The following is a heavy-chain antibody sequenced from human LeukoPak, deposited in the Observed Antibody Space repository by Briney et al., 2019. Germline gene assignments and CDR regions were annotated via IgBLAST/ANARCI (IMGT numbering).Heavy chain of an antibody. CDR3: ARGYSSSWYVFDY. V-gene: IGHV4-59*01. Sequence: SETLSLTCTVSGGSISSYYWSWIRQPPGQGLEWIGYIYYSGSTNYNPSLKSRVSMSVDTSKNQFSLKLNSVTAADTAVYFCARGYSSSWYVFDYWGQGTLVTVSS. CDR2: IYYSGST. CDR1: GGSISSYY. D-gene: IGHD6-13*01. J-gene: IGHJ4*02.